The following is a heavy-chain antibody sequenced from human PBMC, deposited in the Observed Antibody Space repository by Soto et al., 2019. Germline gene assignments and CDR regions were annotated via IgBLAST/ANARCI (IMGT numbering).Heavy chain of an antibody. Sequence: GASVKVSCKASGYTFTSYGISWVRQAPGQGLEWMGWISAYNGNTNYAQKLQGRVTMTTDTSTSTAYMELRSLRSDDTAVYYCARDMERAAAGSLQGNLNLPHNYYYYGMDVWGQGTTVTVSS. V-gene: IGHV1-18*01. CDR1: GYTFTSYG. J-gene: IGHJ6*02. D-gene: IGHD6-13*01. CDR3: ARDMERAAAGSLQGNLNLPHNYYYYGMDV. CDR2: ISAYNGNT.